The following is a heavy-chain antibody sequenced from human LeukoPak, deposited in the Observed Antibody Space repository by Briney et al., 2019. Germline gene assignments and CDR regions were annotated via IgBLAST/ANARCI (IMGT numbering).Heavy chain of an antibody. J-gene: IGHJ4*02. CDR3: ARMSLTTGTIGY. Sequence: GASVKVSCKTSGYTFTNYAMHWVRQAPGQRLEWMGWINAGNGNTKYSQEFQGRVTITRDTSASTAYMELSSLRSEDMAVYYCARMSLTTGTIGYWGQGTLVTVSS. CDR2: INAGNGNT. CDR1: GYTFTNYA. D-gene: IGHD4-17*01. V-gene: IGHV1-3*03.